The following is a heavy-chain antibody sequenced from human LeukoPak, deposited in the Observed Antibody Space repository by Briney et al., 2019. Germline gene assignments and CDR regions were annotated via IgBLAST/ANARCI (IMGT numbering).Heavy chain of an antibody. CDR1: GFTFSSYG. CDR2: ISYDGSNK. D-gene: IGHD3-3*01. CDR3: ARGDDFLEWLFIGMDV. Sequence: GGSLRLSCAASGFTFSSYGMHWVRQAPGKGLEWVAVISYDGSNKYYADSVKGRFTISRDNSKNTLYLQMNSLRAEDTAVYYCARGDDFLEWLFIGMDVWGQGTTVTVSS. J-gene: IGHJ6*02. V-gene: IGHV3-30*03.